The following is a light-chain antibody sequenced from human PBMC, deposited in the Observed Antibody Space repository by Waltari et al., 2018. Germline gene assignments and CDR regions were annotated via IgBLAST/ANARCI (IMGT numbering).Light chain of an antibody. CDR2: DAS. Sequence: EIVLTQSPATLSLSPGERATLSCRASQSVSSYLAWYQQKPGQAPRLLIYDASNRATGIPARLSGSGSGTDFTLTITSLEPEDFTVYYCQHRSDWPLTFGGGTKVEIK. CDR1: QSVSSY. J-gene: IGKJ4*01. CDR3: QHRSDWPLT. V-gene: IGKV3-11*01.